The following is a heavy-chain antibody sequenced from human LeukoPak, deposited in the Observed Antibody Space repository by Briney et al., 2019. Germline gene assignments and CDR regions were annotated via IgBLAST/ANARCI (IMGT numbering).Heavy chain of an antibody. V-gene: IGHV1-2*06. CDR1: GYTFTGYY. CDR2: INPNSGGT. D-gene: IGHD2-15*01. Sequence: ASVKVSCKASGYTFTGYYMHWVRQAPGQGLEWMGRINPNSGGTNYAQNFQGRVIMTRDTSISTVYMELSRLRSDDTAVYYCARDPSAGSPHGWFDPWGQGTLVTVSP. J-gene: IGHJ5*02. CDR3: ARDPSAGSPHGWFDP.